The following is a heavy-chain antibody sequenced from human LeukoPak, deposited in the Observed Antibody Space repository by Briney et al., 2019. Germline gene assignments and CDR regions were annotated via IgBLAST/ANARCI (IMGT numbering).Heavy chain of an antibody. CDR3: ARVAFGLYVMDV. D-gene: IGHD3-3*01. Sequence: GGSLRLSCAASGFTFSTYSMNWVRQAPGKGLEWVSSISSDSNHRFYADSLKGRFTISRDKAKNSLYLQLIGLRAEDTAVYYCARVAFGLYVMDVWGQGTTVTVSS. CDR1: GFTFSTYS. J-gene: IGHJ6*02. V-gene: IGHV3-21*01. CDR2: ISSDSNHR.